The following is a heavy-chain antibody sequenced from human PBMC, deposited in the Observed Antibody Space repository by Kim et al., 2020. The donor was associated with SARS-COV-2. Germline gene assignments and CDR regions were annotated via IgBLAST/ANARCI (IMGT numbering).Heavy chain of an antibody. V-gene: IGHV4-59*13. D-gene: IGHD3-10*01. CDR1: GGSISSYY. CDR3: ATGGARYNYYGSGSYSRRYWYFDL. CDR2: IYYSGST. Sequence: SETLSLTCTVSGGSISSYYWSWIRQPPGKGLEWIGYIYYSGSTNYNPSLKSRVTISVDTSKNQFSLKLSSVTAADTAVYYCATGGARYNYYGSGSYSRRYWYFDLWGRGTLVTVSS. J-gene: IGHJ2*01.